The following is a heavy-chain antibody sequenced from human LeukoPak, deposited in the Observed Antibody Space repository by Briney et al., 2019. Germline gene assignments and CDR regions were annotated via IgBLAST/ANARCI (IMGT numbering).Heavy chain of an antibody. CDR1: GYSISSGSY. J-gene: IGHJ3*02. CDR2: IYHSGST. CDR3: ARLGYCSSTSCYTTAFDI. D-gene: IGHD2-2*02. V-gene: IGHV4-38-2*01. Sequence: SETLSLTCAVSGYSISSGSYWGWIRQPPGKGLEWIGSIYHSGSTYYNPSLKSRVTISVDTSKNQFSLKLSSVTAADTAVYYCARLGYCSSTSCYTTAFDIWGQGTMVTVSS.